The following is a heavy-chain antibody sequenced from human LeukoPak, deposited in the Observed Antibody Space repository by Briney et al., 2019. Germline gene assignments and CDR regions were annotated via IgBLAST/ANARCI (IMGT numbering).Heavy chain of an antibody. V-gene: IGHV3-73*01. J-gene: IGHJ4*02. D-gene: IGHD6-13*01. CDR2: IRSEAKSYAT. CDR1: GFTFSGSA. Sequence: GGSLRLSCAASGFTFSGSAMHWVRQASGKGLEWVGQIRSEAKSYATAYAASVKGRFTISRDDSKNTAYLQMNSLKTEDTAVYYCTRYIAAVGKVNWGQGTLVTVSS. CDR3: TRYIAAVGKVN.